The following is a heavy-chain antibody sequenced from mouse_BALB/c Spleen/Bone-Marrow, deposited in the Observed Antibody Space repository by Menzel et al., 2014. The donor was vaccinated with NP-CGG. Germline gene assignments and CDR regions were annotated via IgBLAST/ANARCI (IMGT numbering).Heavy chain of an antibody. J-gene: IGHJ2*01. D-gene: IGHD2-14*01. CDR3: AGHRRLAHCFDN. Sequence: VKLMESGPVLVRPGASVKLSCKASGYTFTNSWIHWAKQRPGQGLEWIGEIHPNSGNTYYNEKFKGKATLPADISSSKACMHLINLRSEDAAEPDCAGHRRLAHCFDNWGQGTPVTVSS. CDR2: IHPNSGNT. V-gene: IGHV1S130*01. CDR1: GYTFTNSW.